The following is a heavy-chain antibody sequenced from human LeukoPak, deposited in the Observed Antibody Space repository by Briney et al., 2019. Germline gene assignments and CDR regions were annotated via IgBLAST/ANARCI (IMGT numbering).Heavy chain of an antibody. V-gene: IGHV1-69*13. J-gene: IGHJ4*02. CDR3: ARGAVAATPFDY. D-gene: IGHD2-15*01. CDR2: IIPIFGTA. Sequence: SVKVFCKASGGTFSSYAISWVRQAPGQGLEWMGGIIPIFGTANYAQKFQGRVTITADESTSTAYMELSSLRSEDTAVYYCARGAVAATPFDYWGQGTLVTVSS. CDR1: GGTFSSYA.